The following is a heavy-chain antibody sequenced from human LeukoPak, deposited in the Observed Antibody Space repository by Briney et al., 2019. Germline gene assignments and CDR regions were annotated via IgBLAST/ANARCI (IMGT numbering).Heavy chain of an antibody. J-gene: IGHJ3*02. V-gene: IGHV4-59*01. CDR2: IYYSGST. CDR1: GGSISSYY. D-gene: IGHD6-13*01. Sequence: SETLSLTCTVSGGSISSYYWSWIRQSPGKGLEWIGYIYYSGSTNYNPSLKSRVTISVDTSKNQFSLKLSSVTAADTAVYYCARVFSISWLDAFDIWGQGTMVTVSS. CDR3: ARVFSISWLDAFDI.